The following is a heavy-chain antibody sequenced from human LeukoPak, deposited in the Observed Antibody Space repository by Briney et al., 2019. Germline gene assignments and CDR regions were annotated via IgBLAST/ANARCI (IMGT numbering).Heavy chain of an antibody. CDR1: GFTFSSYA. CDR3: AKGSIVVVPAAPNY. J-gene: IGHJ4*02. V-gene: IGHV3-30*02. D-gene: IGHD2-2*01. Sequence: GGSLRLSCAASGFTFSSYAMHWVRQAPGKGLEWVAFIRYDGSNKYYADSVKGRFTISRDNSKNTLYLQMNSLRAEDTAVYYCAKGSIVVVPAAPNYWGQGTLVTVSS. CDR2: IRYDGSNK.